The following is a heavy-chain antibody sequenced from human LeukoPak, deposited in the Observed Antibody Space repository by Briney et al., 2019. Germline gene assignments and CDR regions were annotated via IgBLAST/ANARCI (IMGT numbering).Heavy chain of an antibody. Sequence: SETLSLTCTVSGYSISSGYYWGWIRQPPGKGLEWIGSIYHSGSTYYNPSLKSRVTISVDTSKNQFSLKLSSVTAADTAVYYCARNSHDSSGYYYGHAFDIWGQGTMVTVSS. J-gene: IGHJ3*02. D-gene: IGHD3-22*01. CDR1: GYSISSGYY. CDR3: ARNSHDSSGYYYGHAFDI. V-gene: IGHV4-38-2*02. CDR2: IYHSGST.